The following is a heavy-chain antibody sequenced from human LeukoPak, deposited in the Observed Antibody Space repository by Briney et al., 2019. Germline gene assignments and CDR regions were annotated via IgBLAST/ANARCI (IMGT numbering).Heavy chain of an antibody. CDR3: ARGKGIVVVPAAPTDFDY. V-gene: IGHV4-31*01. J-gene: IGHJ4*02. D-gene: IGHD2-2*01. CDR2: ICYSGST. Sequence: SQTLSLTCTVSGGSISSGGYYWSWIRQHPGKGLEWIGYICYSGSTYYNPALKSLVTISVDTSKNQFSLKLSSVPAADTAVYYCARGKGIVVVPAAPTDFDYWGQGTLVTVSS. CDR1: GGSISSGGYY.